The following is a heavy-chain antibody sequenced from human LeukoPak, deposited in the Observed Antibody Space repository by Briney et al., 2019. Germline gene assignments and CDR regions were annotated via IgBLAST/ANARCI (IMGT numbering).Heavy chain of an antibody. Sequence: GGSLRLSCAAYGFTFDDYAMHWVRQAPGKGLEWVSGISWNSGSIGYADSVKGRFTISRDNAKNSLYLQMNSLRAEDTALYYCAKDLGVTAEDAFDIWGQGTMVTVSS. D-gene: IGHD2-21*02. CDR2: ISWNSGSI. V-gene: IGHV3-9*01. CDR1: GFTFDDYA. CDR3: AKDLGVTAEDAFDI. J-gene: IGHJ3*02.